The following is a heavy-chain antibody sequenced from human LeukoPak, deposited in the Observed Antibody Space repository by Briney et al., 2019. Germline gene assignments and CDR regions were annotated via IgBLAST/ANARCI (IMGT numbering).Heavy chain of an antibody. D-gene: IGHD3-10*01. J-gene: IGHJ5*02. CDR2: ISGSGGST. CDR1: GFTFSSYA. Sequence: PGGSLRLSCAASGFTFSSYAMSWVRQAPGKGLEWVSAISGSGGSTYYADSVKGRFTISRDNSKNTLYLQMNSLRAEDTAVYYCCGSGSYLVGWFDPWGQGTLVTLSS. V-gene: IGHV3-23*01. CDR3: CGSGSYLVGWFDP.